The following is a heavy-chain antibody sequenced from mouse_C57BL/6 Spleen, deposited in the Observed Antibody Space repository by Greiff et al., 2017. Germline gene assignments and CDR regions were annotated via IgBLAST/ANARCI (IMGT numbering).Heavy chain of an antibody. CDR1: GFTFSDYG. D-gene: IGHD3-3*01. CDR2: ISSGSSTI. V-gene: IGHV5-17*01. CDR3: ARGGDVDY. J-gene: IGHJ2*01. Sequence: EVTLMESGGGLVKPGGSLKLSCAASGFTFSDYGMHWVRQAPEKGLEWVAYISSGSSTIYYADTVKGRFTISRDNAKNTLFLQRTSLRAEDTAMYYCARGGDVDYWGQGTTLTVSS.